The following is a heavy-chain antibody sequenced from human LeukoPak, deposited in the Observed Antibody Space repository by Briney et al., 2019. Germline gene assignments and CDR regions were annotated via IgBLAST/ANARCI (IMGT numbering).Heavy chain of an antibody. CDR3: ARFRGYCSSTSCYPDY. D-gene: IGHD2-2*01. V-gene: IGHV4-34*01. J-gene: IGHJ4*02. Sequence: SETLSLTCAVYGGSFSGYYWSWIRQPPGKGLEWIGEINHSGSTNYNPSLKSRVTISVDTSKNQFSLKLSSVTAADTAVYYCARFRGYCSSTSCYPDYWGQGTLVTVSS. CDR1: GGSFSGYY. CDR2: INHSGST.